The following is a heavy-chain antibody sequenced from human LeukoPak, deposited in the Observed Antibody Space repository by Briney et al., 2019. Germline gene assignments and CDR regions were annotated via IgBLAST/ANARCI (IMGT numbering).Heavy chain of an antibody. CDR2: IYTSGST. CDR3: ARFTFGGVIAPS. CDR1: GGSTSSGSYY. V-gene: IGHV4-61*02. Sequence: SQTLSLTCTVSGGSTSSGSYYWSWIRQPAGKGLEWIGRIYTSGSTNYNPSLKSRVTISVDTSKNQFSLKLSSVTAADTAVYYCARFTFGGVIAPSWGQGTLVTVSS. J-gene: IGHJ4*02. D-gene: IGHD3-16*02.